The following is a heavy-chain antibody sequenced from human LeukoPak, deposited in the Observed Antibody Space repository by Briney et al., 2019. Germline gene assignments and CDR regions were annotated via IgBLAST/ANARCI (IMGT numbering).Heavy chain of an antibody. CDR3: AKIDSSGQPIDY. CDR2: VSGSGDNT. Sequence: GGSLRLSCAASGFTFSSYGMTWVRQAPGKGVECVSAVSGSGDNTYYADSAKGRFTVSRDNSKNTLYLQMNSLRDEDTAVYYCAKIDSSGQPIDYWGQGTLVTVSS. CDR1: GFTFSSYG. V-gene: IGHV3-23*01. D-gene: IGHD3-22*01. J-gene: IGHJ4*02.